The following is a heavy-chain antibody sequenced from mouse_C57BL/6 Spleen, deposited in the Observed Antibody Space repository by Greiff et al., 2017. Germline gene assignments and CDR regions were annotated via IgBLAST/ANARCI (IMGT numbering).Heavy chain of an antibody. V-gene: IGHV1-20*01. D-gene: IGHD1-1*01. Sequence: EVKLQESGPELVKPGDSVKISCKASGYSFTGYFMNWVMQSHGKSLEWIGRINPYNGDTFYNQKFKGKATLTVDKSSSTAHMELRSLTSEDSAVYYCARGTYYYGSDWYFDVWGTGTTVTVSS. J-gene: IGHJ1*03. CDR2: INPYNGDT. CDR3: ARGTYYYGSDWYFDV. CDR1: GYSFTGYF.